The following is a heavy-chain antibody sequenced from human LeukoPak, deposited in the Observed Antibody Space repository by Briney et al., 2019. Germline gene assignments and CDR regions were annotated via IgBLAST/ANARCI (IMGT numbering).Heavy chain of an antibody. CDR1: GFTFSNYN. Sequence: GGSLRLSCAASGFTFSNYNFYWVRQAPGKGLEWVSSISSTSSYIYYADSVKGRFTISRDNSKNTLYLQLNSLRAEDTAVYYCARAVAARPDDAFDIWGQGTMVTVSS. V-gene: IGHV3-21*01. J-gene: IGHJ3*02. CDR3: ARAVAARPDDAFDI. D-gene: IGHD4-23*01. CDR2: ISSTSSYI.